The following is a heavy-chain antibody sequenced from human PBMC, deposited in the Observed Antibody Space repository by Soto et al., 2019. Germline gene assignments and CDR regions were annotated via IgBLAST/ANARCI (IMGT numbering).Heavy chain of an antibody. CDR2: VSFDGSNK. CDR3: ARDQTGITTTGGGRIDP. Sequence: QVQLVESGGGVVQPGRSLRLSCAASGFTFSTHAMHWVRQAPGKGLECVAIVSFDGSNKYYADSVKGRFTISRDNSKNPLYLQMSGLTPEETAVYYCARDQTGITTTGGGRIDPWGQGTLVTVSS. J-gene: IGHJ5*02. CDR1: GFTFSTHA. V-gene: IGHV3-30-3*01. D-gene: IGHD1-20*01.